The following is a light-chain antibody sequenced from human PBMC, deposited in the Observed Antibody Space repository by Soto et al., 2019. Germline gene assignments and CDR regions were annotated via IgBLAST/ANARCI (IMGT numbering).Light chain of an antibody. J-gene: IGLJ1*01. CDR2: DVS. V-gene: IGLV2-14*03. CDR1: SSDVGGFDH. Sequence: SVVNQPSPLSGAPGQSITISLPGASSDVGGFDHVSWYQQHPGKVPRLLIYDVSSRPSGVSDRFSGSKSGNTASLTISGLQAEDEADYYCNSFTTTNTYVLGNGTKVTVL. CDR3: NSFTTTNTYV.